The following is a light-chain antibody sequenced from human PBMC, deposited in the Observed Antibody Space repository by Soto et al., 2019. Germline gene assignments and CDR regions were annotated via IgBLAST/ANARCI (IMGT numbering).Light chain of an antibody. J-gene: IGKJ5*01. CDR2: GAS. Sequence: EIVLTQSPGTLSLSPGERATLSCRASQSISGSSLAWYQQKPGQAPRLLIYGASIRATGIPDRFTGSGSGTDFTLTISRLEPEDVAVYYCQQYDSSPITFGQGTRLEIK. CDR3: QQYDSSPIT. V-gene: IGKV3-20*01. CDR1: QSISGSS.